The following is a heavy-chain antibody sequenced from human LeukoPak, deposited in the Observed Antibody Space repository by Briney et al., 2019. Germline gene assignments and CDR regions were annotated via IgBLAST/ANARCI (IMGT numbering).Heavy chain of an antibody. CDR3: ARQRPFTIFGVVISPNWFDP. V-gene: IGHV4-39*01. CDR2: IYYSGST. Sequence: PSETLSLTCTVSGGSISSYYWGWIRQPPGKGLEWIGSIYYSGSTYYNPSLKSRVTISVDTSKNQFSLKLSSVTAADTAVYYCARQRPFTIFGVVISPNWFDPWGQGTLVTVSS. CDR1: GGSISSYY. D-gene: IGHD3-3*01. J-gene: IGHJ5*02.